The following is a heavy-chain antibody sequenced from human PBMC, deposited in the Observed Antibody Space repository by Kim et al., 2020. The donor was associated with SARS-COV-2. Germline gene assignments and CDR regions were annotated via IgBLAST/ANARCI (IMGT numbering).Heavy chain of an antibody. V-gene: IGHV1-69*01. Sequence: FQGRVTITADESTSTAYMELSSLRSDDTAVYYCARGHYYYDSSGYLSLDYWGQGTLVTVSS. D-gene: IGHD3-22*01. J-gene: IGHJ4*02. CDR3: ARGHYYYDSSGYLSLDY.